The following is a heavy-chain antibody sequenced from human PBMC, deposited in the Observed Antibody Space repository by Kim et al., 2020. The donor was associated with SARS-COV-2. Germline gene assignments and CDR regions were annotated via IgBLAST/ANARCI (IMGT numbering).Heavy chain of an antibody. CDR1: GYTFTSYY. D-gene: IGHD6-13*01. V-gene: IGHV1-46*01. CDR3: ARDLAYNGIEGSQQLVLRTQPLYSYSIGV. J-gene: IGHJ6*02. CDR2: INPSGGSA. Sequence: ASVKVSCKASGYTFTSYYMHWVRQAPGQGLEWMGIINPSGGSASYAQKFQGRVTMTRDTSTSTVYMELSSLRSEDTAVYYCARDLAYNGIEGSQQLVLRTQPLYSYSIGVWGQRTPVTVSS.